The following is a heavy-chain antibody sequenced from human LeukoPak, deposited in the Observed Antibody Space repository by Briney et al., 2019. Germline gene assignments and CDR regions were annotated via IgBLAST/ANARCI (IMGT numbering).Heavy chain of an antibody. CDR3: ARNNGMDV. J-gene: IGHJ6*02. CDR1: GFALSSHW. Sequence: GGSLRLSCAASGFALSSHWMTWVRQVPGRGPEWVANVNRDGSETYYLDSVMGRFTISKDNAKNSLYLQMNSLRAEDTALYHCARNNGMDVWGQGTAVIVSS. CDR2: VNRDGSET. V-gene: IGHV3-7*03.